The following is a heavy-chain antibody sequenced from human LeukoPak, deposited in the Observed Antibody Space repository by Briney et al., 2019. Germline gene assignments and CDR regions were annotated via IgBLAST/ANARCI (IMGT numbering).Heavy chain of an antibody. CDR2: IKQDGTGG. CDR1: GFIFSNYW. J-gene: IGHJ3*02. D-gene: IGHD1-26*01. CDR3: ARDPYSGSYGAFDI. V-gene: IGHV3-7*05. Sequence: GGSLRLSCTASGFIFSNYWMRWVRQAPGKGLEWVANIKQDGTGGVYVDSVKGRFIISRDNAENSLFLQMNSLRVEDTAVYYCARDPYSGSYGAFDIWGQGTMVTVSS.